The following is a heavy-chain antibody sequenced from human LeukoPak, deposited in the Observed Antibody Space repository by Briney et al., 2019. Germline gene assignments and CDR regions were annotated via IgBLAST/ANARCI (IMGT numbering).Heavy chain of an antibody. CDR3: ARDRSGFYSIDQ. CDR2: IWYDGSNK. V-gene: IGHV3-33*01. CDR1: GFTFSSYG. Sequence: PGGSLRLSCAASGFTFSSYGMHWVRQAPGKGLEWVAVIWYDGSNKYYVDSVKGRFTISRDNSKTTVYLQMNSLRAEDTAVYYCARDRSGFYSIDQWGQGTLVTVSP. D-gene: IGHD5-12*01. J-gene: IGHJ4*02.